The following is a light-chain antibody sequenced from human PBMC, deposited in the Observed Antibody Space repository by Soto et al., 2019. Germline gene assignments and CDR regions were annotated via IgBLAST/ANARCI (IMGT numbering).Light chain of an antibody. CDR2: ASS. CDR1: QSRGSNF. V-gene: IGKV3-20*01. CDR3: QLYGISPQ. Sequence: EIVLTQSPGTLSLSAGERATLSCTTSQSRGSNFLAWYQHKPGQAPRLLIDASSNRATGIPDRFSGSASGTDFTLTINRLEPEDFAVYYCQLYGISPQVGQGTRLESK. J-gene: IGKJ5*01.